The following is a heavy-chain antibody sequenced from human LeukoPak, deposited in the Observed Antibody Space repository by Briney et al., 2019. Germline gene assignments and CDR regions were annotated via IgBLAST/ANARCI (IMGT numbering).Heavy chain of an antibody. J-gene: IGHJ4*02. V-gene: IGHV1-46*01. Sequence: ASVKVTCKASGYTFTSYYMHWVRQAPGQGLEWMGIINPSGGSTSYAQKFQGRVTMTMDPSISTAYMELSSLRSEDTAVYYCARRSDDYDSSAYYHWGRGTLVTVSS. D-gene: IGHD3-22*01. CDR1: GYTFTSYY. CDR3: ARRSDDYDSSAYYH. CDR2: INPSGGST.